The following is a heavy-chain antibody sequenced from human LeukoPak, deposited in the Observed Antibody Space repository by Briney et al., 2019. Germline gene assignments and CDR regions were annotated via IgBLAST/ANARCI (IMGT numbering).Heavy chain of an antibody. CDR1: GFTFSSYA. Sequence: GGSLRLSCAASGFTFSSYAMSWVRQAPGKGLEWVSAISGSGGSTYYADFVKGRFTISRDNSKNTLYLQMNSLRAEDTAVYYCAKEGGRDYYYGMDVWGQGTTVTVSS. J-gene: IGHJ6*02. CDR2: ISGSGGST. V-gene: IGHV3-23*01. CDR3: AKEGGRDYYYGMDV. D-gene: IGHD3-16*01.